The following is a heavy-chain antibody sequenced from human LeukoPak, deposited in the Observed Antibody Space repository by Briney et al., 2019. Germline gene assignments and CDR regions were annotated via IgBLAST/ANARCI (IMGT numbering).Heavy chain of an antibody. CDR3: AKGGKWDVTPFDY. J-gene: IGHJ4*02. CDR2: IRTSGSTI. V-gene: IGHV3-11*01. D-gene: IGHD1-26*01. CDR1: GFTFSDYY. Sequence: GGSLRLSCAASGFTFSDYYMSWIRQAPGKGLEWVSYIRTSGSTIYYADSVKGRFTISRDNSKNTLYLQVNSLRAEDTAVYYCAKGGKWDVTPFDYWGQGTLVTVSS.